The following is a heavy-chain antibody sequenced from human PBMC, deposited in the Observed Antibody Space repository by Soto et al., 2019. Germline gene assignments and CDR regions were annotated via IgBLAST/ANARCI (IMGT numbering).Heavy chain of an antibody. CDR2: IIPIFGTA. CDR3: ARGSSRYYDSSGYHSFDY. Sequence: ASVKVSCKASGGTFSSYSISWVRQAPGQGLEWMGGIIPIFGTANYAQKFQGRVTITADESTSTAYMELSSLRSEDTAVYYCARGSSRYYDSSGYHSFDYWGQGTLVTVSS. V-gene: IGHV1-69*13. J-gene: IGHJ4*02. D-gene: IGHD3-22*01. CDR1: GGTFSSYS.